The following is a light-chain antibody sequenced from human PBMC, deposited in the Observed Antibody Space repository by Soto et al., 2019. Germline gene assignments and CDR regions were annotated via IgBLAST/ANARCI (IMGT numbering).Light chain of an antibody. CDR3: SSYTTSSFYV. Sequence: QSALTQPASVSGSPGQSITISCTGTSSDVGGYNYVSWYQQHPGKAPKLMIYDVNNRPSGVSNRFSGSKSGNTASLTISGLQADDEADYYCSSYTTSSFYVCATGTKLTVL. V-gene: IGLV2-14*01. CDR2: DVN. CDR1: SSDVGGYNY. J-gene: IGLJ1*01.